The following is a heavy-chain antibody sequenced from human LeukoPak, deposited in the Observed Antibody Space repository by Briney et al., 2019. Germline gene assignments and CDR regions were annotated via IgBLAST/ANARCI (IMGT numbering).Heavy chain of an antibody. CDR3: ARDRLGGNSFNPDY. Sequence: ASVTVSCKASGGTFSGYAISWVRQAPGQGLEWMGGIIPIFGTANYTQKFQGRVTITADESTSTAYMELSSLRSEDTAVYYCARDRLGGNSFNPDYWGQGTLVTVSS. CDR1: GGTFSGYA. J-gene: IGHJ4*02. V-gene: IGHV1-69*13. D-gene: IGHD4-23*01. CDR2: IIPIFGTA.